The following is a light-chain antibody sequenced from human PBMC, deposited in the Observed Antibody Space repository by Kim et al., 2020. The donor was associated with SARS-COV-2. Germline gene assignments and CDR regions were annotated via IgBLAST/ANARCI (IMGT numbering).Light chain of an antibody. CDR1: QSISSGY. J-gene: IGKJ2*03. V-gene: IGKV3-20*01. CDR2: GVS. Sequence: PGERVTLSCRASQSISSGYFAWYQQKPGQSPRLLIYGVSSRATGIPDRFSGSGSGTDFTLTISRLEPEDFAVYYCQLFGGSPLYSFGQGTKLEI. CDR3: QLFGGSPLYS.